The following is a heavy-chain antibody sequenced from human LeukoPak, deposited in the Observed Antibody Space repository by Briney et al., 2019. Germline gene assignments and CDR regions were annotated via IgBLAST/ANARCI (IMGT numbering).Heavy chain of an antibody. J-gene: IGHJ4*02. CDR2: ISSSSSYI. D-gene: IGHD2-2*01. CDR1: GFTFSSYS. Sequence: SGGSLRLSCAASGFTFSSYSMNWVRQAPGKGLEWVSSISSSSSYIYYADSVKGRFTISRDNSRDTLSVQINSLRAEDTAVYYCAKLQSVVIPAAMLGFDYWGQGILVTVSS. V-gene: IGHV3-21*04. CDR3: AKLQSVVIPAAMLGFDY.